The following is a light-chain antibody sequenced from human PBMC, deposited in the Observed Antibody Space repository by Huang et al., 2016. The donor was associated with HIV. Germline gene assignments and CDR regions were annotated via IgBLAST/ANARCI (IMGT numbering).Light chain of an antibody. Sequence: IQLTQFPSSLSASVGDRVTITCRASQGINNYLAWYQQKPGKVPKLLIYASSTLKSGVPSRFSGSGSGTVFILTINTLQPEDFATYYCQQLNSFFFGPGTKVDIK. J-gene: IGKJ3*01. CDR2: ASS. CDR1: QGINNY. CDR3: QQLNSFF. V-gene: IGKV1-9*01.